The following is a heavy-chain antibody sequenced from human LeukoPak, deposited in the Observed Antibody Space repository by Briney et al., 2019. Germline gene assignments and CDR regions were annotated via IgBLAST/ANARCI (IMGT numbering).Heavy chain of an antibody. V-gene: IGHV1-2*02. CDR1: GYTFTGYY. CDR3: AKVPPSITAAGNWLDP. J-gene: IGHJ5*02. CDR2: INPDTGGT. D-gene: IGHD6-13*01. Sequence: ASVKVSCKASGYTFTGYYIHWVRQAPGQGLEWMGWINPDTGGTDYAQKFQGRITMTRDTSITTAYVELSRLTSDDTAMYYCAKVPPSITAAGNWLDPWGQGALVTVSS.